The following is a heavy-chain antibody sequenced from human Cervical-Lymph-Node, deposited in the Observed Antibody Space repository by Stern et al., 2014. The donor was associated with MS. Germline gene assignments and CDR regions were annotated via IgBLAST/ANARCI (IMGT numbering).Heavy chain of an antibody. CDR1: EYNFNTHW. D-gene: IGHD1-14*01. J-gene: IGHJ5*02. Sequence: VQLVQSGAEVKKPGESLKISCKGSEYNFNTHWIAWVRQMPGKGLEWLGNIYPGNSATRYHPSLQGQVSISADKSITTAYLHFSSLKASDSAMYFCARHGGPNWNHEAHNWFDPWGQGTLVTVSS. CDR3: ARHGGPNWNHEAHNWFDP. V-gene: IGHV5-51*03. CDR2: IYPGNSAT.